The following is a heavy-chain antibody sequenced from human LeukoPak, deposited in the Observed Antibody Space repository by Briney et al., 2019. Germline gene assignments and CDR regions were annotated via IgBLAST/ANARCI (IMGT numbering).Heavy chain of an antibody. D-gene: IGHD5-18*01. V-gene: IGHV3-9*01. CDR2: ISCNTGSI. J-gene: IGHJ4*02. Sequence: GRSLRLSCAASGFTFNNYAMHWVRQVPGKGLEWVSGISCNTGSIAYADSVKGRFTISRDNAKNSLYLQMNSLRAEDTAVYYCAKDEYSYGYAIDYWGQGTLVTVSS. CDR1: GFTFNNYA. CDR3: AKDEYSYGYAIDY.